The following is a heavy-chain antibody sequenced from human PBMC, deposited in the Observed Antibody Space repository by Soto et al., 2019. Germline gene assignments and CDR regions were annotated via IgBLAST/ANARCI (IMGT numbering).Heavy chain of an antibody. CDR3: TRRAAAAAVVPYGMDV. Sequence: GGSLRLSCAASGFTFSGSAMHWVRQASGKWLEWVGRIRSKANSYATAYAASVKGRFTISRDDSKNTAYLQMNSLKTEDTAVYYCTRRAAAAAVVPYGMDVWGQGXTVTVSS. J-gene: IGHJ6*02. CDR2: IRSKANSYAT. D-gene: IGHD6-13*01. CDR1: GFTFSGSA. V-gene: IGHV3-73*01.